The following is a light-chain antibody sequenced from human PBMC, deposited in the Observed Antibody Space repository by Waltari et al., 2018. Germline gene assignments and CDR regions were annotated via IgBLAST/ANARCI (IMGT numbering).Light chain of an antibody. CDR1: QTITAY. V-gene: IGKV1-39*01. Sequence: DVQLTQSPSSLSASLGDRVSIPCRASQTITAYLNGYQLKPGRAPKLLIYDASHLQTGVPSRFSGSGSGTVFTLTISGLQPEDFATYYCQQSQVANTFGQGTRL. CDR2: DAS. CDR3: QQSQVANT. J-gene: IGKJ2*01.